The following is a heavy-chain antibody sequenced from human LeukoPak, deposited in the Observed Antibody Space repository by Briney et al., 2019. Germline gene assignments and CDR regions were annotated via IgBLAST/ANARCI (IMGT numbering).Heavy chain of an antibody. Sequence: SETLSLTCTVSGGSISSSSYYWSWIRQPPGKGLEWIGYIYYSGSTNYNPSLKSRVTISVDTSKNQFSLKLSSVTAADTAVYYCARFVHDDYGPAFDYWGQGTLVTVSS. CDR1: GGSISSSSYY. V-gene: IGHV4-61*01. CDR2: IYYSGST. D-gene: IGHD4-17*01. J-gene: IGHJ4*02. CDR3: ARFVHDDYGPAFDY.